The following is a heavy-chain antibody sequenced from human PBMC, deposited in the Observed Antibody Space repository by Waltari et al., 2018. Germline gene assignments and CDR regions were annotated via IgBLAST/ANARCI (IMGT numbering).Heavy chain of an antibody. Sequence: QLHPQQWGAGLLKPSETLSLTCNIFGGSFSANHSTWIRQSPGKGLEWIGENNHLGSTNYNPSLKSRVTISLDTSKNEFALKLDSVTAADTAVYFCAKGRLWFGDLRSWGQGTQVTVSS. J-gene: IGHJ4*02. D-gene: IGHD3-10*01. CDR2: NNHLGST. CDR1: GGSFSANH. V-gene: IGHV4-34*01. CDR3: AKGRLWFGDLRS.